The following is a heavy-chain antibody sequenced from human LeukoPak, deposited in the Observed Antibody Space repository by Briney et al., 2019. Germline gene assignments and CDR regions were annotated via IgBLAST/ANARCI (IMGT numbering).Heavy chain of an antibody. CDR3: ARDLSSGQPFDY. CDR2: IYYSGST. CDR1: GDSISNYY. Sequence: SETLSLTCTVSGDSISNYYWSWIRQPPGKGLEWIGYIYYSGSTNYNPSLKSRVTISVDKSKNQFSLKLSSVTAADTAVYYCARDLSSGQPFDYWGQGTLVTVSS. D-gene: IGHD3-3*01. J-gene: IGHJ4*02. V-gene: IGHV4-59*12.